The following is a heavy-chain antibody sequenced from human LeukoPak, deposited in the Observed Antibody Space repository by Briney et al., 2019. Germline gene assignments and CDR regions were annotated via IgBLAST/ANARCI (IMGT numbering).Heavy chain of an antibody. D-gene: IGHD3-22*01. Sequence: SETLSLTCTVSGGSVSSGSYYWSWIRQPPGKGLEWIGYIYYSGSTNYNPSLKSRVTISVDTSKNQFSLKLSSVTAADTAVYYCARAYYYDSSGYYSHDAFDIWGQGTMVTVSS. V-gene: IGHV4-61*01. J-gene: IGHJ3*02. CDR3: ARAYYYDSSGYYSHDAFDI. CDR1: GGSVSSGSYY. CDR2: IYYSGST.